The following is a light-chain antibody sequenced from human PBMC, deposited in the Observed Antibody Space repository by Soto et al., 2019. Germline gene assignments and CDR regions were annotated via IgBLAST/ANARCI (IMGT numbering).Light chain of an antibody. CDR1: QSVSSTY. CDR3: QQYGSSPCT. J-gene: IGKJ2*02. CDR2: DLS. V-gene: IGKV3-20*01. Sequence: EIVLTQSPGTLSLSPGESATLSCRASQSVSSTYLAWYQQKPGQAPRLLIYDLSRRTTGIPDRFSASGSGTNFTLTISRLEPEDLAVYYCQQYGSSPCTFGQGTKLEI.